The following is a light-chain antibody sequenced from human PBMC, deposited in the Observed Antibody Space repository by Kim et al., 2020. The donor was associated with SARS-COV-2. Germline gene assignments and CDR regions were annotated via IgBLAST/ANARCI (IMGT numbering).Light chain of an antibody. V-gene: IGLV3-25*03. CDR3: QSADSSGTYVV. Sequence: SPGHTARITCSGAALQKQYAYWYQQKPGQAPVLVIYKDSERPSGIPERFSGSSSGTTVTLTISGVQAEDEADYYCQSADSSGTYVVFGGGTQLTVL. J-gene: IGLJ2*01. CDR1: ALQKQY. CDR2: KDS.